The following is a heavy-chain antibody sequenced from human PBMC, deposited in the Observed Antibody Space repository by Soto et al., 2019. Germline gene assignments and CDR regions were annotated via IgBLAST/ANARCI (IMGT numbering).Heavy chain of an antibody. J-gene: IGHJ4*02. CDR3: ARDELGEFFPIDY. D-gene: IGHD3-16*01. V-gene: IGHV3-74*01. CDR1: GFTFSKYW. Sequence: GGSLRLSCAASGFTFSKYWMHWVRQAPGKGLVWVSRINTDGSSTSYADSVKGRFTLSRDNAKDTLYLQMNSLRAEDTALYYCARDELGEFFPIDYWGQGTLVTVSS. CDR2: INTDGSST.